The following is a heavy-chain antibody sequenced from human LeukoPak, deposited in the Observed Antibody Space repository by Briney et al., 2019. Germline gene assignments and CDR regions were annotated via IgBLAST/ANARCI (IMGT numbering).Heavy chain of an antibody. J-gene: IGHJ3*02. CDR2: ISSSSSYI. D-gene: IGHD3-3*02. Sequence: PGGSLRLSCAASGFTFSSYSMNWVRQAPGKGLEWVSSISSSSSYIYYADSVKGRFTISRDNAKNSLYLQMNSLRAEDTAVYYCARVSTPGRPGAFDIWGQGTMVTVSS. CDR1: GFTFSSYS. V-gene: IGHV3-21*01. CDR3: ARVSTPGRPGAFDI.